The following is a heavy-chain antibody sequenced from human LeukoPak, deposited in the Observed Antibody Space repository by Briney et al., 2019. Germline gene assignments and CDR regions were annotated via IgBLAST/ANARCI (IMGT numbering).Heavy chain of an antibody. Sequence: ASVTVSCKASGYTFTSYYMYWVRQAPGQGLEWMGIINPSGDNTNYAQKFKGRVTMTREKAKTTVYMEVSRVRAEDTEVCDCARGRTYSSGWFDAGGYYFDYWGQGTLVTVSS. D-gene: IGHD6-19*01. CDR1: GYTFTSYY. CDR2: INPSGDNT. CDR3: ARGRTYSSGWFDAGGYYFDY. J-gene: IGHJ4*02. V-gene: IGHV1-46*01.